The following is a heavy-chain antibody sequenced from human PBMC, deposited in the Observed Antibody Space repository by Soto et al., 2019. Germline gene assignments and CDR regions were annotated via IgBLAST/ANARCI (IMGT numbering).Heavy chain of an antibody. CDR2: IYPGDSDT. V-gene: IGHV5-51*01. Sequence: PGESLKISCKGSGYTFTNYWIGWVRQMPGKGLEWMGIIYPGDSDTRYSPSFQGQVTISADKSISTAYLQWSSLKASDTAMYYCARSLGSSYKGYYYYGLDVWGQGTTVNVSS. D-gene: IGHD5-18*01. J-gene: IGHJ6*02. CDR3: ARSLGSSYKGYYYYGLDV. CDR1: GYTFTNYW.